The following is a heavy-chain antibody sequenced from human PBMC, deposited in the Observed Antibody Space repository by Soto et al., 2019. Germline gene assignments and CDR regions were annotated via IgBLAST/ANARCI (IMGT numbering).Heavy chain of an antibody. CDR1: GGTFSSYA. CDR3: AHNVAAAGGVDP. J-gene: IGHJ5*01. Sequence: SVKVSCKASGGTFSSYAISWVRQAPGQGLEWMGGIIPIFGTANYAQKFQGRVTITADKSTSTAYMELSSLRSEDTAVYYCAHNVAAAGGVDPWGQGTLVTAPQ. D-gene: IGHD6-13*01. CDR2: IIPIFGTA. V-gene: IGHV1-69*06.